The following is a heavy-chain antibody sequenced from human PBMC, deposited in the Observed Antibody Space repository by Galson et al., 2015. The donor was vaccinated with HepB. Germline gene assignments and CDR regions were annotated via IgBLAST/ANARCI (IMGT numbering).Heavy chain of an antibody. V-gene: IGHV3-7*01. J-gene: IGHJ3*01. CDR1: GFTFRTYW. CDR2: MKQDESEK. Sequence: SLRLSCAASGFTFRTYWMSWVRQAPGKGLEWVANMKQDESEKDFVDSVKGRFTISRDNSNNSQFLQMNSLRVEDTAVYYCARWRWRMGNFAFDLWGQGTMVTVSS. CDR3: ARWRWRMGNFAFDL. D-gene: IGHD1-7*01.